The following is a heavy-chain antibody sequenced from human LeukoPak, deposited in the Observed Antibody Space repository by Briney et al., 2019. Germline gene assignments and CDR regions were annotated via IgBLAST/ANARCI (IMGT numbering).Heavy chain of an antibody. D-gene: IGHD3-22*01. J-gene: IGHJ4*02. CDR1: GYSLNSGYY. CDR2: TSHSGNT. CDR3: ARDPANYYDSNGYDY. V-gene: IGHV4-38-2*02. Sequence: SETLSLTCTVSGYSLNSGYYWGWIRQPPGKGLEWIGSTSHSGNTFYNPSLRTRVTISIDTSKNQFSLRLSSVTAADTAVYYCARDPANYYDSNGYDYWGQGSLVTVSS.